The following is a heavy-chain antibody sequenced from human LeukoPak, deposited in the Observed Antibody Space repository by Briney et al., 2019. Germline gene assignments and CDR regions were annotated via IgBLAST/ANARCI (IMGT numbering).Heavy chain of an antibody. Sequence: SETLSLTCTVSGGSISSSSYYWGWIRQPPGKGLEWIGSIYYSGSTYYNPSLKSRVTISVDTSKNQFSLKLSSVTAADTAVYYCARGGGYCSSTSCPSRWFDPWGQGTLVTVSS. D-gene: IGHD2-2*01. V-gene: IGHV4-39*07. CDR1: GGSISSSSYY. J-gene: IGHJ5*02. CDR3: ARGGGYCSSTSCPSRWFDP. CDR2: IYYSGST.